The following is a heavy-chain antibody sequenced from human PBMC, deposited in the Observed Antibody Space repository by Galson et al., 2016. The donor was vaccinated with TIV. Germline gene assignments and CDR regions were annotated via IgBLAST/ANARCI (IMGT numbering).Heavy chain of an antibody. Sequence: SVKVSCKASGGTFRSYVVTWVRQAPGQGLEWMGGIISISGTANYAQKSQGRLTITTDESTSTSYMELTSLTSEDTAKYYCARGNPVAGRGIDYWGQGTLVTVSS. CDR2: IISISGTA. J-gene: IGHJ4*02. CDR3: ARGNPVAGRGIDY. D-gene: IGHD6-19*01. CDR1: GGTFRSYV. V-gene: IGHV1-69*05.